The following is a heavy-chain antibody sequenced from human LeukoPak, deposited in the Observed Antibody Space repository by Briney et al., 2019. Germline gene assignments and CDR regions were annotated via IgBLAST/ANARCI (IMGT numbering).Heavy chain of an antibody. J-gene: IGHJ6*02. V-gene: IGHV3-74*01. CDR2: INCDGSST. Sequence: GGSLRLSCAASGFTFRSYWIHWVRQAPGKGLVWVSRINCDGSSTTYADSVRGRFTISRDNAKNTLYLQMSSLRAEDTAMYYCARGGTYSSSWLYYNYGMDVWGQGTTVTVSS. CDR3: ARGGTYSSSWLYYNYGMDV. CDR1: GFTFRSYW. D-gene: IGHD6-13*01.